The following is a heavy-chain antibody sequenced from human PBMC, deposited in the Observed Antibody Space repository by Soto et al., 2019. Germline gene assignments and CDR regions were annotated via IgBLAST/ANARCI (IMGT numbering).Heavy chain of an antibody. CDR2: ISANGQGI. Sequence: EGSLRLSCAASGFTFSTYALSWVRQAPGKGLEWVSAISANGQGIYYADSVRGRFTISRDNSKNTIFLHMDSLRAEDTAVYYCAKDRNYPRDQFHYWGQGTLFTVSS. CDR3: AKDRNYPRDQFHY. V-gene: IGHV3-23*01. CDR1: GFTFSTYA. J-gene: IGHJ4*02. D-gene: IGHD1-7*01.